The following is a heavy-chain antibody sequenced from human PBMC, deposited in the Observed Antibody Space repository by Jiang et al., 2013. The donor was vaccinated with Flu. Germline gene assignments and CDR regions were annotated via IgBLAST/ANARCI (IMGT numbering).Heavy chain of an antibody. V-gene: IGHV6-1*01. CDR3: ARGGRYCSGGSCYSNNGFDY. Sequence: AVSVKSRITINPDTSKNQFSLQLNSVTPEDTAVYYCARGGRYCSGGSCYSNNGFDYWGQGTLVTVSS. D-gene: IGHD2-15*01. J-gene: IGHJ4*02.